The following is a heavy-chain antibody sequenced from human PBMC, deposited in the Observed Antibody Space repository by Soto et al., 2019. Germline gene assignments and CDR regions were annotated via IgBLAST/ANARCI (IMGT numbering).Heavy chain of an antibody. CDR1: GFTFSSYS. J-gene: IGHJ6*02. CDR2: ISSSSSTI. V-gene: IGHV3-48*02. CDR3: ARGSGSYDYYYYYGMDV. D-gene: IGHD1-26*01. Sequence: GGSLRLSCAASGFTFSSYSMNWVRQAPGKGLEWVSYISSSSSTIYYADSVKGRFTISRDNAKNSLYLQMNSLRDEDTAVYYCARGSGSYDYYYYYGMDVWGQGTTVTVSS.